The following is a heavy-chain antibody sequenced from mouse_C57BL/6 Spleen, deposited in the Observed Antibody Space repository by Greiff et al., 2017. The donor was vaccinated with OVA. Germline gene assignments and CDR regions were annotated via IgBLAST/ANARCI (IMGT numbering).Heavy chain of an antibody. Sequence: EVQLQESGGGLVKPGGSLKLSCAASGFTFSDYGMHWVRQAPEKGLEWVAYISSGSSTIYYADTVKGRFTISRDNAKNTLFLQMTGLRSEDTAMYYCARRRRGYFDYWGQGTTLTVSS. V-gene: IGHV5-17*01. J-gene: IGHJ2*01. CDR1: GFTFSDYG. CDR2: ISSGSSTI. CDR3: ARRRRGYFDY.